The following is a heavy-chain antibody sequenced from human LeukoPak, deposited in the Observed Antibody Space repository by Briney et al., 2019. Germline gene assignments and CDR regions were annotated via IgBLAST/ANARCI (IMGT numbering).Heavy chain of an antibody. D-gene: IGHD3-3*01. CDR1: GGSISSSSYY. Sequence: PSETLSLTCTVSGGSISSSSYYWGWIRQPPGKGLEWIGSIYYSGSTYYNPSLKSRVTISVDTSKNQFSLKLSSVTAADTAVYYCAKTWSGDYWSHFDYWGQGTLVTVSS. J-gene: IGHJ4*02. CDR2: IYYSGST. V-gene: IGHV4-39*01. CDR3: AKTWSGDYWSHFDY.